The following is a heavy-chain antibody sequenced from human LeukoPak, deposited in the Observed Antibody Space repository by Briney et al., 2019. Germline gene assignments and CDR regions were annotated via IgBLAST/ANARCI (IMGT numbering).Heavy chain of an antibody. CDR2: FYTSGTT. J-gene: IGHJ5*02. CDR3: AREASSSSRWFDL. CDR1: GGSISSAF. V-gene: IGHV4-4*07. Sequence: SETLSLTCSLSGGSISSAFWTWIRQPAGKGLEWIGRFYTSGTTNYNPSLKSRVTMSVDTSRNQFSINLTSVTATDTAVYYCAREASSSSRWFDLWGRGILVTVSS. D-gene: IGHD6-6*01.